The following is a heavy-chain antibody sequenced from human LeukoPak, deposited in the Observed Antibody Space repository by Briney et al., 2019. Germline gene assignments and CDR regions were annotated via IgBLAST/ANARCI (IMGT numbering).Heavy chain of an antibody. CDR2: IDTTGDT. V-gene: IGHV3-13*01. J-gene: IGHJ3*02. Sequence: GGSLRLSCAASGFTFSTYDMHWVRQATGKGLEWVSAIDTTGDTYYPGSVKGRFTISRENAKNTLYLQMNSLRAEDTAVYYCASPGGDYPTPTDAFDIWGQGTMVTVSS. D-gene: IGHD4-17*01. CDR3: ASPGGDYPTPTDAFDI. CDR1: GFTFSTYD.